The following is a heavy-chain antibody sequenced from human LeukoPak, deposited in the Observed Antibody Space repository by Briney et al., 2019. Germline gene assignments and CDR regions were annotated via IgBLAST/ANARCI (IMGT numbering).Heavy chain of an antibody. Sequence: SETLSLTCAVSGYSISSGYYWGWVRQPPGKGLEWIGSIYHSGSTYYNPSLKCRVTISVDTSKNQFSLKLSSVTAADTAVYYCALFDGGYWGQGTLVTVSS. CDR1: GYSISSGYY. CDR2: IYHSGST. J-gene: IGHJ4*02. D-gene: IGHD2-15*01. CDR3: ALFDGGY. V-gene: IGHV4-38-2*01.